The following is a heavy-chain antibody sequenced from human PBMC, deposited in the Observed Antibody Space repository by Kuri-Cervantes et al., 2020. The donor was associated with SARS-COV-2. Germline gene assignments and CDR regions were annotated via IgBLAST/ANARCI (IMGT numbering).Heavy chain of an antibody. V-gene: IGHV4-61*09. CDR2: IYTSGST. CDR3: ARDLYSYGGYLYYYYMDV. D-gene: IGHD5-18*01. CDR1: GGSISSGSYY. J-gene: IGHJ6*03. Sequence: SETLSLTCTVSGGSISSGSYYWSWIRQPAGKGLEWIGHIYTSGSTNYNPSLKSRVTISVDTSKNQFSLKLSSVTAADTAVYYCARDLYSYGGYLYYYYMDVWGKGTTVTVSS.